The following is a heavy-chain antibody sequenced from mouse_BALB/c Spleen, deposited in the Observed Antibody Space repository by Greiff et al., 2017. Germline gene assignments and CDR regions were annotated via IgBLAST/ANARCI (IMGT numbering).Heavy chain of an antibody. CDR2: IDPSDSET. Sequence: VKLMESGPQLVRPGASVKISCKASGYSFTSYWMHWVKQRPGQGLEWIGMIDPSDSETRLNQKFKDKATLTVDKSSSTAYMQLSSPTSEDSAVYYCARSGYYVGYFDVWGAGTTVTVSS. V-gene: IGHV1S126*01. CDR3: ARSGYYVGYFDV. J-gene: IGHJ1*01. CDR1: GYSFTSYW. D-gene: IGHD2-3*01.